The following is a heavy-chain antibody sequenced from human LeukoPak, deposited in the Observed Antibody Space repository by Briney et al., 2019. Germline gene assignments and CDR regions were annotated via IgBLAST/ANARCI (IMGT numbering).Heavy chain of an antibody. CDR3: ARERNAGSFAD. CDR1: GDSVSSNSAA. Sequence: SQTLSLTCAISGDSVSSNSAAWHWTRQSPSRGLEWLGRTYYRSQWYNEYGISVKSRLTINSDTSKNHLSLRLNSVTPEDTAIYYCARERNAGSFADWGQGTLVTVSS. V-gene: IGHV6-1*01. D-gene: IGHD2-8*01. CDR2: TYYRSQWYN. J-gene: IGHJ4*02.